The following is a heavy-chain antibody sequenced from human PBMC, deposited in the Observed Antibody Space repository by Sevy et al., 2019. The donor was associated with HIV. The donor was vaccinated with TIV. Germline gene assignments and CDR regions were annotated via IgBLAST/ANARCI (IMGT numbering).Heavy chain of an antibody. CDR1: DFTVRSNY. CDR2: IYNGGST. Sequence: GGSLRLSCAASDFTVRSNYMSWVRQAPGKGLEWVSVIYNGGSTYYADSVKGRFTISRDNSKNTLYLQMNSLRAEDTAVYYCASSSWIAVSGKFDSWGQGTLVTVSS. CDR3: ASSSWIAVSGKFDS. D-gene: IGHD6-19*01. J-gene: IGHJ4*02. V-gene: IGHV3-53*01.